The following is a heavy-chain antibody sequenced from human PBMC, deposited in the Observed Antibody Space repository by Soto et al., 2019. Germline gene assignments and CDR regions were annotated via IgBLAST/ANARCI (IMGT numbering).Heavy chain of an antibody. J-gene: IGHJ4*02. CDR2: ISGHNGDI. CDR1: GYTFTSYG. Sequence: QVQLVQSGAEVKKTGASVKVSCKASGYTFTSYGLSWVRQAPGQGLEWMGWISGHNGDINYAPKLQGRVTITRDTSTTTAYMELRSLRSDDTAVYYCARGSPFDNWGQGTLVTVSS. CDR3: ARGSPFDN. V-gene: IGHV1-18*01.